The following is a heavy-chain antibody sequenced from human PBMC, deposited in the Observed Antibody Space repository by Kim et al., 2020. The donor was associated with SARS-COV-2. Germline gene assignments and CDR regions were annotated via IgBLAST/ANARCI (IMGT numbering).Heavy chain of an antibody. J-gene: IGHJ4*02. Sequence: SETLSLTCSVSGGSIRSGGKFWTWIRQHPAKGLEWIGYISYSGNSHYSPSLRSRVSISLQTSENQLSLELTSVTAADTAVYYCARGQPLDYWGLGILVTV. CDR2: ISYSGNS. V-gene: IGHV4-31*03. D-gene: IGHD2-2*01. CDR3: ARGQPLDY. CDR1: GGSIRSGGKF.